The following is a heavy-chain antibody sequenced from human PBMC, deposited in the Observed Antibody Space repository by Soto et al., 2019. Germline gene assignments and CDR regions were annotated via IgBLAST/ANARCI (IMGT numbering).Heavy chain of an antibody. CDR3: AREDTVVTPGRWYFDL. J-gene: IGHJ2*01. D-gene: IGHD2-21*02. V-gene: IGHV4-4*02. Sequence: QVQLQESGPGLVKPSGTLSLTCAVSGGSISSSNWWSWVRQPPGKGLEWIGEIYHSGSTNYNPSLKSRVTIYVDKSKNQFSLKLSSVTAADTAVYYCAREDTVVTPGRWYFDLWGRGTLVTVSS. CDR2: IYHSGST. CDR1: GGSISSSNW.